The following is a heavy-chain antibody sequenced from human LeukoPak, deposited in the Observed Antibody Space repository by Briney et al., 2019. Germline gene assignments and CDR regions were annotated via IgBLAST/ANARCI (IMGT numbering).Heavy chain of an antibody. CDR2: IYHSGST. CDR1: GYSISSGYY. D-gene: IGHD6-19*01. Sequence: SETLSLTCTVSGYSISSGYYWGWIRQPPGKGLEWIGSIYHSGSTYYNPSLKSRVTTSVDTSKNQFSLKLSSVTAADTAVYYCARALQWHDAFDIWGQGTMVTVSS. V-gene: IGHV4-38-2*02. CDR3: ARALQWHDAFDI. J-gene: IGHJ3*02.